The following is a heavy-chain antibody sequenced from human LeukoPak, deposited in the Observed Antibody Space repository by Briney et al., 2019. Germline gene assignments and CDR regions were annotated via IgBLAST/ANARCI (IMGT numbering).Heavy chain of an antibody. V-gene: IGHV3-23*01. CDR2: ISGSGVST. CDR1: GFTFSSYA. CDR3: AKDQANTAMVILDC. D-gene: IGHD5-18*01. Sequence: GGSLRLSCAASGFTFSSYAMYWVRQAPGKGLEWVSAISGSGVSTNYADSVKGRFTISRDNSKNTLYLQMNSLRAEDTAVYYCAKDQANTAMVILDCWGQGTLVTVSS. J-gene: IGHJ4*02.